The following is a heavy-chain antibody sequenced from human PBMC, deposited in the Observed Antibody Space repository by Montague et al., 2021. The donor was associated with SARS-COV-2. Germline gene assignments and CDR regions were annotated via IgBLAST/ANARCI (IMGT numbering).Heavy chain of an antibody. CDR1: GGSTSNYY. Sequence: SETLSLTCSVSGGSTSNYYWTWIRQSPGKGLQWIGYIFYTGSTKFNPSLKSRVSMSLDTSKNHFSLRLSAVTAADTARYYCARAQNICFIANCVNYFDSWGQGILVTVSS. CDR3: ARAQNICFIANCVNYFDS. CDR2: IFYTGST. J-gene: IGHJ4*02. D-gene: IGHD2-15*01. V-gene: IGHV4-59*01.